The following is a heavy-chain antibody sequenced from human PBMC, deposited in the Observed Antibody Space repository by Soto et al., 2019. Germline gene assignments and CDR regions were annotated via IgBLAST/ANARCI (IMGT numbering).Heavy chain of an antibody. CDR2: INHSGST. J-gene: IGHJ5*02. V-gene: IGHV4-34*01. Sequence: SETLSLTCAVYGGSFSGYYWSWIRQPPGKGLEWIGEINHSGSTYYNPSLKSRVTISVDTSKNQFSLKLSSVTAADTAVYYCARPVGSGSYSRVWFDPWGQGTLVTVSS. D-gene: IGHD3-10*01. CDR1: GGSFSGYY. CDR3: ARPVGSGSYSRVWFDP.